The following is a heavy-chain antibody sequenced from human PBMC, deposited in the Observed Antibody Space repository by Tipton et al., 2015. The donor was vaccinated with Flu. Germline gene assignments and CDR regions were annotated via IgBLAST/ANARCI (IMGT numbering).Heavy chain of an antibody. J-gene: IGHJ5*02. CDR1: GGSISDYY. D-gene: IGHD2/OR15-2a*01. V-gene: IGHV4-59*13. CDR3: ARVNRSWLVP. CDR2: IFYTGNT. Sequence: TLSLTCSLSGGSISDYYYTWIRQPPGKGLEWIGSIFYTGNTDYSPTLKSRVTISLDTSKNQFSLELTYMTAADTAVYYCARVNRSWLVPWGQGTLVTVSS.